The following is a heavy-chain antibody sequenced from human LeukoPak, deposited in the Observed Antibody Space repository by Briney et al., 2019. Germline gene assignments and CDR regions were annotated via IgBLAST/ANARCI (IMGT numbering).Heavy chain of an antibody. D-gene: IGHD3-16*02. V-gene: IGHV3-48*01. Sequence: GGSLRLSCAASGFTFSNYSMNWVRQAPGKGLEWVSYISSSSSTIYYADSVKGRFTISRDNSKNTVYLQMNSLRAEDTAVYYCAKGGSYRSQPYFDYWGQGTPVTVSS. CDR1: GFTFSNYS. J-gene: IGHJ4*02. CDR3: AKGGSYRSQPYFDY. CDR2: ISSSSSTI.